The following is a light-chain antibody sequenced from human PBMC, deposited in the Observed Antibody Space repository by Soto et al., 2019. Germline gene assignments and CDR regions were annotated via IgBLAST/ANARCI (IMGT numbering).Light chain of an antibody. J-gene: IGKJ2*01. Sequence: DIQMTQSPSSVSASVVDTVTITCRASQDINVYLNWYQQKPGEVPKLLIYSASSLHSGVPSRFTGSGSETDFTLTIRSLQPEDFATYYCQHGYVAPYNFGQGTKVDIK. V-gene: IGKV1-39*01. CDR1: QDINVY. CDR3: QHGYVAPYN. CDR2: SAS.